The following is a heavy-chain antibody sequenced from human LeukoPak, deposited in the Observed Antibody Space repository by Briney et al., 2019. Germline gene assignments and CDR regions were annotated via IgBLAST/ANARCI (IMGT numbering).Heavy chain of an antibody. D-gene: IGHD2-2*01. Sequence: GGSLRLSCAASGFTFENYGMSWVRQVPGKGLEWVSSINWNGGSTGYADSVKGRFTISRDNSKNTLYLQMNSLRAEDTAVYYCAKECGDQLPPNYYYMDVWGKGTTVTVSS. J-gene: IGHJ6*03. CDR1: GFTFENYG. CDR2: INWNGGST. V-gene: IGHV3-20*04. CDR3: AKECGDQLPPNYYYMDV.